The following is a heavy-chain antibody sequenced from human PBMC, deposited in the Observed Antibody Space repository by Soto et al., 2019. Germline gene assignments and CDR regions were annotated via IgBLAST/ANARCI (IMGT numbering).Heavy chain of an antibody. D-gene: IGHD3-22*01. CDR1: GFTFSSYS. V-gene: IGHV3-21*01. CDR2: ISSSSSYI. CDR3: ARANPDYYDSSGRRYAFDI. J-gene: IGHJ3*02. Sequence: GGSLRLSCAASGFTFSSYSMNWVRQAPGKGLEWVSSISSSSSYIYYADSVKGRFTISRDNAKNSLYLQMNSLRAEDTAVYYCARANPDYYDSSGRRYAFDIWGQGTMVTISS.